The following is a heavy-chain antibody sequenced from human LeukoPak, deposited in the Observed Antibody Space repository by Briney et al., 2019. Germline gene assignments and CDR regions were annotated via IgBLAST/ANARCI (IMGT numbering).Heavy chain of an antibody. D-gene: IGHD5-24*01. J-gene: IGHJ4*02. CDR2: INPNSGGT. CDR3: ATRVGRDGYISLRYYFDY. V-gene: IGHV1-2*02. CDR1: GYTFTGYY. Sequence: ASVKVSCKASGYTFTGYYMHWVRQAPGQGLEWMGWINPNSGGTNYAQKFQGRVTMTRDTSISTAYMELSRLRSDDTAVYYCATRVGRDGYISLRYYFDYWGQGTLVTVSS.